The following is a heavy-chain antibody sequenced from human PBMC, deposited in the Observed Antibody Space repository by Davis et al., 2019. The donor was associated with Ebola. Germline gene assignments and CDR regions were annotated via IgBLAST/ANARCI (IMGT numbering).Heavy chain of an antibody. V-gene: IGHV3-7*01. CDR2: IKQDGSEK. J-gene: IGHJ4*02. CDR3: ARGPSTGNSFSY. D-gene: IGHD6-13*01. CDR1: GFTFSNYG. Sequence: PGGSLRLSCAASGFTFSNYGMHWVRQAPGKGLEWVANIKQDGSEKYYVDSVKGRFTISRDNAKNSLYLQMSSLRAEDTAVYYCARGPSTGNSFSYWGQGTLVTVSS.